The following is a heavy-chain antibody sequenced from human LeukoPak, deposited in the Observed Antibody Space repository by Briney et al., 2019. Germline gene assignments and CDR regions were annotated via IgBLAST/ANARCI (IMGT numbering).Heavy chain of an antibody. Sequence: ASVKVSCKASGYTFTGYYMHWVRQAPGQGLEWMGWTNPNSGGTNYAQKFQGRVTMTRDTSISTAYMELSRLRSDDTAVYYCARVVDYGDGIDYWGQGTLVTVSS. J-gene: IGHJ4*02. D-gene: IGHD4-17*01. CDR1: GYTFTGYY. CDR2: TNPNSGGT. V-gene: IGHV1-2*02. CDR3: ARVVDYGDGIDY.